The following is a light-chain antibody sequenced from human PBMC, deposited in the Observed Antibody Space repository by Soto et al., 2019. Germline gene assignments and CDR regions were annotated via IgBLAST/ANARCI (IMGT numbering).Light chain of an antibody. CDR2: RNN. J-gene: IGLJ2*01. CDR3: AAWDDSLSGYVV. V-gene: IGLV1-47*01. Sequence: QSVLTQPPSASGTPGQRVTISCSGSSSNIGSNYVYWYQQLPGTAPKHLIYRNNHRPSGVPDRFSGSKSGTSASLAISGLRSEDEADYYCAAWDDSLSGYVVFGGGTKLTVL. CDR1: SSNIGSNY.